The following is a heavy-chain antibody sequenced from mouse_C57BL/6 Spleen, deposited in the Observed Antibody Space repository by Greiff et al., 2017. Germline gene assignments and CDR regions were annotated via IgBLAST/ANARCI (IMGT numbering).Heavy chain of an antibody. V-gene: IGHV1-82*01. CDR2: IHPGDGDT. D-gene: IGHD1-1*01. J-gene: IGHJ3*01. CDR3: ARSPSDYCGSSYGFAY. CDR1: GYAFSSSW. Sequence: VQLQQSGPELVKPGASVKISCKASGYAFSSSWMNWVKQRPGKGLEWIGRIHPGDGDTTYNGKFKGKATLTADKSSSTAYMQLISLTSEDSAVYFCARSPSDYCGSSYGFAYWGQGTLVTVSA.